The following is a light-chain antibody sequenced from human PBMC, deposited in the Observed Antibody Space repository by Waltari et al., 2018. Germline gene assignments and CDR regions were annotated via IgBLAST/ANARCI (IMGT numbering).Light chain of an antibody. Sequence: DIQMTQSPSSVSASVGDGVTITCRASRDISTWLAWYQQKPGKTPNLLIYDGYTLQSGVPSRFSGSGSWTVFTLTISSLQPEDFATYYCQQAHSFPITFGQGTRLEIK. V-gene: IGKV1-12*01. CDR1: RDISTW. CDR3: QQAHSFPIT. J-gene: IGKJ5*01. CDR2: DGY.